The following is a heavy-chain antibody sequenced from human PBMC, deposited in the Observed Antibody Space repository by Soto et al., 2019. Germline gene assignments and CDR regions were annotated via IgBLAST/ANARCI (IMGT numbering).Heavy chain of an antibody. CDR3: ARASFSSYGLIYYYGMDV. CDR1: GFIVSSYY. D-gene: IGHD3-10*01. J-gene: IGHJ6*02. CDR2: IYNDGST. V-gene: IGHV3-66*01. Sequence: PGGSLRLSCAASGFIVSSYYMSWVRQAPGKGLEWVSVIYNDGSTYYADSMKGRFTISRDNSKNTLYLQMNSLRAEDTVVYYCARASFSSYGLIYYYGMDVWGQGTTVTVSS.